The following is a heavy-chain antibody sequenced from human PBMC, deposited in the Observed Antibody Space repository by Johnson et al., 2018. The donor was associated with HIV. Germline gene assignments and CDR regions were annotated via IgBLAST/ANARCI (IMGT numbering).Heavy chain of an antibody. J-gene: IGHJ3*01. Sequence: VQLVESGGGLVQPGGSLRLSCAASGFTFSSYWMSWVRQAPGKGLEWVANIKQDGSEKYYVDSVKGRFTISRDNSKNTLYLQMGSLRAEDMAVYYCAKDGGSWSYSLDVWGQGTMVSVSS. D-gene: IGHD3-16*01. CDR3: AKDGGSWSYSLDV. V-gene: IGHV3-7*01. CDR1: GFTFSSYW. CDR2: IKQDGSEK.